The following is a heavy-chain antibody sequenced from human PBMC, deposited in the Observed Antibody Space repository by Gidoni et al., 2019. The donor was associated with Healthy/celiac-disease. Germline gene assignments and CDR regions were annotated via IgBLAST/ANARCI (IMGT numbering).Heavy chain of an antibody. J-gene: IGHJ4*02. CDR2: ISAYNGNT. CDR3: ARDRGGPYGRDSSGYYYHYFDY. D-gene: IGHD3-22*01. Sequence: QVQLVQSGAEVKKPGASVKVSCKASGYTFPSYGISWVRQAPGQGLEWMGWISAYNGNTNYAQKLQGRVTMTTDTSTSTAYMELRSLRSDDTAVYYCARDRGGPYGRDSSGYYYHYFDYWGQGTLVTVSA. CDR1: GYTFPSYG. V-gene: IGHV1-18*01.